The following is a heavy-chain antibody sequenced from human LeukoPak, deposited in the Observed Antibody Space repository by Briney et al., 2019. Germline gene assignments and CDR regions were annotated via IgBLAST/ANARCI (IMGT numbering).Heavy chain of an antibody. D-gene: IGHD6-19*01. CDR2: TNGYNGNT. Sequence: ASVKVSCKASGYTFTSYGISWVRQAPGQGVEWMGWTNGYNGNTNYAQKLQGRVTMTTDTSTSTAYMELRSLRSDDTAVYHCARASSIAVLDYWGQGTLVTVSS. V-gene: IGHV1-18*01. J-gene: IGHJ4*02. CDR1: GYTFTSYG. CDR3: ARASSIAVLDY.